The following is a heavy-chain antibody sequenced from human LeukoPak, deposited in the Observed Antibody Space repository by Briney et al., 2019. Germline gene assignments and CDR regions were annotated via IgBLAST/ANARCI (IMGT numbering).Heavy chain of an antibody. CDR2: IYYSGST. D-gene: IGHD5-18*01. CDR1: GGSISSYY. V-gene: IGHV4-59*01. Sequence: PSETLSLTCTVSGGSISSYYWSWIRQPPGKGLEWIGYIYYSGSTNYNPSLKSRVTISVDTSKNQFSLKLSSVTAADTAVYYCARVGYSSSGVGFDYWGQGTLVTVSS. CDR3: ARVGYSSSGVGFDY. J-gene: IGHJ4*02.